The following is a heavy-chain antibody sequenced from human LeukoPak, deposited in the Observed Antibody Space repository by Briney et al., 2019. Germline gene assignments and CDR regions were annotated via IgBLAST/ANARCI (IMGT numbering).Heavy chain of an antibody. CDR2: IYYSGST. V-gene: IGHV4-59*01. CDR1: GGSISSYY. Sequence: PSETLSLTCTVSGGSISSYYWSWIRQPPGKGLEWIGYIYYSGSTNYNPSLKSRVTISVDTSKNQFSLKLSSVTAADTAVYYCARDRCSGGSCYAFDYWGQGTLVTVSS. J-gene: IGHJ4*02. D-gene: IGHD2-15*01. CDR3: ARDRCSGGSCYAFDY.